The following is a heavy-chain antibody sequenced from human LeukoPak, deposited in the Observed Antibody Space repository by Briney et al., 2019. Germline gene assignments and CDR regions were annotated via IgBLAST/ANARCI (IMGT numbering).Heavy chain of an antibody. CDR3: AKQENYYNYYGMDV. CDR1: GFTFSNYA. V-gene: IGHV3-23*01. CDR2: VSGGGGNT. J-gene: IGHJ6*02. Sequence: PGGSLRLSCAASGFTFSNYAMSWVRQAPGKGLEWVSGVSGGGGNTYYADSVKGRFTISRDNSKNTLYLQMNSLRAEDTAVYYCAKQENYYNYYGMDVWGQGTTVTVSS.